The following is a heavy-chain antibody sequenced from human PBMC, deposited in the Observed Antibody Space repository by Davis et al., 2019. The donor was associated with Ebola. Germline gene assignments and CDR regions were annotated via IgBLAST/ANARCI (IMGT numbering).Heavy chain of an antibody. CDR1: GFTVSSNY. Sequence: LTRSASGFTVSSNYMSWVRQAPGKGLEWVSVIYSGGSTYYADSVKGRLTIPRDNSKNTLYLQMNSLRAEDTAVYYRARDYGDYYYGMDVWGQGTTVTVSS. CDR3: ARDYGDYYYGMDV. CDR2: IYSGGST. D-gene: IGHD4-17*01. V-gene: IGHV3-66*01. J-gene: IGHJ6*02.